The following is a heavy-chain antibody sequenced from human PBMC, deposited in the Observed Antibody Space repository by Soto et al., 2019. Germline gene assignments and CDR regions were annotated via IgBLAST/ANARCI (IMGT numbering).Heavy chain of an antibody. CDR1: VFTVSSYW. J-gene: IGHJ4*02. D-gene: IGHD3-22*01. V-gene: IGHV3-7*03. Sequence: GGSLRLSCAASVFTVSSYWMSWVRQAPGRGLEWMANIKYDGIEKYYVDSVKGRLTISRDNAKNSLYLQMNSLRAEDTAVYYCASSPHKDSRPDYWGQGTLVTVSS. CDR2: IKYDGIEK. CDR3: ASSPHKDSRPDY.